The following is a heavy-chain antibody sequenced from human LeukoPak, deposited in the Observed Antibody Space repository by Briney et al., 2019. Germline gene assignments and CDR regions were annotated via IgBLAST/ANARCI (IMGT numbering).Heavy chain of an antibody. V-gene: IGHV4-34*01. CDR2: INHSGST. CDR1: GGSFSGYY. Sequence: SETLSLTCAVYGGSFSGYYWSWIRQPPGKGLEWIGEINHSGSTNYNPSLKSRVTISVDTSMNQFSLKLSSVTAADTAVYYCARGGHCTNGVCYNFDYWGQGTLVTVSS. D-gene: IGHD2-8*01. CDR3: ARGGHCTNGVCYNFDY. J-gene: IGHJ4*02.